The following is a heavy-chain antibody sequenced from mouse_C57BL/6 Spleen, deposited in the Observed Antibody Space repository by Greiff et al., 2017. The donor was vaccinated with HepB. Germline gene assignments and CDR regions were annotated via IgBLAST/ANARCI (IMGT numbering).Heavy chain of an antibody. V-gene: IGHV1-76*01. CDR1: GYTFTDYY. D-gene: IGHD6-1*01. CDR2: IYPGSDNT. J-gene: IGHJ4*01. CDR3: ARTLRYAMDY. Sequence: QVQLQQSGAELVRPGASVKLSCKASGYTFTDYYINWVKQRPGQGLEWIARIYPGSDNTYYNEKFKGKATLTAEKSSSTAYMQLSSLTSEDSAVYFCARTLRYAMDYWGQGTSVTVSS.